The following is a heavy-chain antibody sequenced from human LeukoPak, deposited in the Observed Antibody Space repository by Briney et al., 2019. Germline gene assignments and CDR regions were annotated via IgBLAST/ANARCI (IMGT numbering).Heavy chain of an antibody. D-gene: IGHD4-11*01. CDR1: GFTFSSYS. Sequence: GGSLRLSCAASGFTFSSYSMNWVRQAPGKGLGWVSYISSSSSTIYYADSVKGRFTISRDNAKNSLYLQMNSLRAEDTAVYYCARDRTTVTTDPFDYWGQGTLVTVSS. CDR2: ISSSSSTI. CDR3: ARDRTTVTTDPFDY. J-gene: IGHJ4*02. V-gene: IGHV3-48*01.